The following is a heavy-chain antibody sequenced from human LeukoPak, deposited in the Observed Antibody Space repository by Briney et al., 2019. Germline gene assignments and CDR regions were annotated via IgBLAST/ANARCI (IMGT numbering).Heavy chain of an antibody. J-gene: IGHJ6*03. CDR2: IQYDGSNE. D-gene: IGHD2-8*01. Sequence: GGSLRLSCAASGFTFSSYSMNWVRQAPGKGLEWVAYIQYDGSNEQYAHSVKGRFRISRDSSKNILYLQMNSLRAEDTAVYYCAKDRCSNGIGCYYYYMDVWGKGTTVTISS. V-gene: IGHV3-30*02. CDR1: GFTFSSYS. CDR3: AKDRCSNGIGCYYYYMDV.